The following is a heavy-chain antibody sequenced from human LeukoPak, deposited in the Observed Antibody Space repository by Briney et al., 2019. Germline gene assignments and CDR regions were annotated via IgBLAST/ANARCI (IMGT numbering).Heavy chain of an antibody. V-gene: IGHV1-18*01. CDR3: ARGYALYSGRYIDFDY. Sequence: ASVKVSCKASGYTFTTYGISWVRQAPGQGLEWMGWISVYNGNTNYAQKFQGRVTMTTDTSTNTTYMELRRLRSDDTAVYYCARGYALYSGRYIDFDYWGQGTLVTVSS. CDR1: GYTFTTYG. D-gene: IGHD1-26*01. CDR2: ISVYNGNT. J-gene: IGHJ4*02.